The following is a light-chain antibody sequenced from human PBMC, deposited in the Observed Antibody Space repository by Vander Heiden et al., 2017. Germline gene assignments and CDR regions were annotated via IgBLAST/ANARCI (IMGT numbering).Light chain of an antibody. CDR2: DAS. V-gene: IGKV1-5*01. J-gene: IGKJ1*01. CDR1: QSSSSW. CDR3: QQYNSYSEWT. Sequence: DIQMTQSPSTLSASVGDRVTITCRASQSSSSWLAWYQQKPGKAPKLLIYDASSLESGVPSRFSGSGSGTEFTLTICSLQPDDFATYYCQQYNSYSEWTFGQGTKVEIK.